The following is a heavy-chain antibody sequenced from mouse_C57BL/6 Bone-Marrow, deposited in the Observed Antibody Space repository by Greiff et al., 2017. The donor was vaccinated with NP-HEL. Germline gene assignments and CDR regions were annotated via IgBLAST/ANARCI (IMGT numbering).Heavy chain of an antibody. J-gene: IGHJ2*01. CDR1: GFTFSDYY. CDR3: ARQGNSYYVDY. Sequence: EVKLMESGGGLVQPGGSLKLSCAASGFTFSDYYMYWVRQTPEKRLEWVAYISNGGGSTYYPDTVKGRVTISRDNAKNTLYLQMSRLKSEDTAMYYCARQGNSYYVDYWGQGTTLTVSS. CDR2: ISNGGGST. V-gene: IGHV5-12*01.